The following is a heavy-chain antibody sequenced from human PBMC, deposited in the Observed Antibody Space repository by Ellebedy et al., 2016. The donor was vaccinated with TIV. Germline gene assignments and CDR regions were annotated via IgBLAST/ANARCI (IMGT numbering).Heavy chain of an antibody. CDR3: ARDRSGPFDP. J-gene: IGHJ5*02. D-gene: IGHD6-19*01. CDR2: IIPIFGTA. Sequence: ASVKVSCKASGGTFSSYAISWVRQAPGQGLEWMGGIIPIFGTANYAQKFQGRVTITADESTSTAYMELSSLRAEDMAVYYCARDRSGPFDPWGQGTLVTVSS. V-gene: IGHV1-69*13. CDR1: GGTFSSYA.